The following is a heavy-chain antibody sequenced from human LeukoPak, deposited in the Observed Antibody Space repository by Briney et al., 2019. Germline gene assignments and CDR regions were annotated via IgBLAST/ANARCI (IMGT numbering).Heavy chain of an antibody. D-gene: IGHD7-27*01. V-gene: IGHV3-7*01. Sequence: GGSLRLSCAASGFSLSNYWMNWVRQAPGKGLEWVANIKQDGSEKNYVDSVKGRFSIPRDNAKNSLILQMNSLRDEDTAVYYCARGVWAPFDSWGQGTLVPVSS. CDR2: IKQDGSEK. CDR3: ARGVWAPFDS. CDR1: GFSLSNYW. J-gene: IGHJ4*02.